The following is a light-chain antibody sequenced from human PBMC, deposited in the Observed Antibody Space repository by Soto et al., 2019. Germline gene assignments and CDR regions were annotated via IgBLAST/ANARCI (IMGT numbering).Light chain of an antibody. Sequence: QSALTQPASVSGSPGQSITISCTGTSSDVGGYNYVSWYQQHPGKAPKLMIYEVSNRPSWVSNRFSGSKSGNTASLTISGLQAEDEADYYCSSYTSSINVVFGGGTKLTVL. J-gene: IGLJ2*01. V-gene: IGLV2-14*01. CDR1: SSDVGGYNY. CDR2: EVS. CDR3: SSYTSSINVV.